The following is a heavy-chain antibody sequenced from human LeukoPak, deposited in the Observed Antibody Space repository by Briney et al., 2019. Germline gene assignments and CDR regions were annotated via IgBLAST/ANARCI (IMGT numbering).Heavy chain of an antibody. CDR1: GFTFSSYW. Sequence: GGSLRLSCGFSGFTFSSYWMSWVRQAPGKGLEWVANINQDGSENYYVDSVKGRFTITRDNAKNSLYLQMNSLRVEDTAVYYCARGRPLDYWGQGTLVTVSS. V-gene: IGHV3-7*01. CDR2: INQDGSEN. CDR3: ARGRPLDY. J-gene: IGHJ4*02.